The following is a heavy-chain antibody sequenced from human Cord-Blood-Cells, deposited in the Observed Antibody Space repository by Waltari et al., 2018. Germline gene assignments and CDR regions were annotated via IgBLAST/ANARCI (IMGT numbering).Heavy chain of an antibody. CDR3: VGRAAAG. J-gene: IGHJ4*02. CDR1: GFTFRSYG. CDR2: IKQDGSEK. Sequence: EVQLVESGGGLVQPGGSLRLSCAASGFTFRSYGMSWVRQAPGKGLEWVANIKQDGSEKYYVDSVKGRFTISRDNAKNSLYLQMNSLRAEDTAVYYCVGRAAAGWGQGTLVTVSS. D-gene: IGHD6-13*01. V-gene: IGHV3-7*01.